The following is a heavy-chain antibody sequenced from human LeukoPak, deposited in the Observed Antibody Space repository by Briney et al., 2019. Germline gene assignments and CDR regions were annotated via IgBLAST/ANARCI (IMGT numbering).Heavy chain of an antibody. CDR2: IYHSGRT. V-gene: IGHV4-38-2*02. D-gene: IGHD5-24*01. CDR3: ARLYLPATRLDY. Sequence: SETLSLTCTVSGYSISSGYYWGWIRQPPGKGLEWIGSIYHSGRTFYNPSLKSRVTISVDTSKNQFSLKLTSVTAADTAVYYCARLYLPATRLDYWGQGTLVTVSS. J-gene: IGHJ4*02. CDR1: GYSISSGYY.